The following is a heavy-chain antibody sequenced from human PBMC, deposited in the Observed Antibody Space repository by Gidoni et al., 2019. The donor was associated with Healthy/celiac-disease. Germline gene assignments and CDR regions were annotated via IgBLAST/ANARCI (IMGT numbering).Heavy chain of an antibody. D-gene: IGHD5-12*01. V-gene: IGHV2-70*15. J-gene: IGHJ4*02. CDR1: GFSLSTSGMC. Sequence: QVTLRESGPALVKPTQTLTLTCTFSGFSLSTSGMCVSWIRQPPGKALEWLARIDWDDDKYYSTSLKTRLTISKDTSKNQVVLTMTNMDPVDTATYYCARVVYGGLEVPYYFDYWGQGTLVTVSS. CDR3: ARVVYGGLEVPYYFDY. CDR2: IDWDDDK.